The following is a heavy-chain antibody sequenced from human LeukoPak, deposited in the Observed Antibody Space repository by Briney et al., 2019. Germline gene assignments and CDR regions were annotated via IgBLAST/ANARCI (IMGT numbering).Heavy chain of an antibody. J-gene: IGHJ5*02. Sequence: KTSETLSLTCSVSGGSISSSSSYWGWIRQPPGKGLEWIGSIYYSGSTYYNPSLKSRVTISVDTSKNQFSLKLSSVTAADTAVYYCARLLRVGYCSTTTCNWFDPWGQGTLVTVSS. CDR3: ARLLRVGYCSTTTCNWFDP. V-gene: IGHV4-39*07. D-gene: IGHD2-2*03. CDR1: GGSISSSSSY. CDR2: IYYSGST.